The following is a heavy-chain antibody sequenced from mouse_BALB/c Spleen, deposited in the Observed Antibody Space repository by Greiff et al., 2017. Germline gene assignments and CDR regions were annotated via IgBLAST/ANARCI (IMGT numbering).Heavy chain of an antibody. Sequence: VQLKESGPGLVKPSQSLSLTCSVTGYSITSGYYWNWIRQFPGNKLEWMGYISYDGSNNYNPSLKNRISITRDTSKNQFFLKLNSVTTEDTATYYCARVGVYDGYYVFAYWGQGTLVTVSA. J-gene: IGHJ3*01. CDR1: GYSITSGYY. V-gene: IGHV3-6*02. CDR3: ARVGVYDGYYVFAY. CDR2: ISYDGSN. D-gene: IGHD2-3*01.